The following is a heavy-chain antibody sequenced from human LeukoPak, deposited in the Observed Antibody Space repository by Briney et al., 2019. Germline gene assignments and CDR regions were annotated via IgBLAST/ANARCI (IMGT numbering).Heavy chain of an antibody. Sequence: PGGSLRLSCAASGFTFRSSWIHWVRQVPGKGLVWVSRINSDGSTTNYADSVKGRFTISRDNAKNTLYLQMDSLRADDTAVYYCARVPYDILTGYYSDYFDYWGQGTLVTVSS. CDR2: INSDGSTT. D-gene: IGHD3-9*01. CDR3: ARVPYDILTGYYSDYFDY. V-gene: IGHV3-74*01. CDR1: GFTFRSSW. J-gene: IGHJ4*02.